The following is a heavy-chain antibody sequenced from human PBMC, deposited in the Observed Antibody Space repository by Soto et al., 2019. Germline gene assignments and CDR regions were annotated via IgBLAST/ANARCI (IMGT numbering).Heavy chain of an antibody. CDR3: AKDGPVSTFDY. J-gene: IGHJ4*02. CDR1: GFIFSGDS. D-gene: IGHD4-17*01. CDR2: ISSSGTFN. Sequence: GGSLRLSCAASGFIFSGDSMNWVRQVPGKGLQWLSSISSSGTFNSYGDSVKGRFTISRDNSKKTLFLQMNSLRAGDTAVYYCAKDGPVSTFDYWGQGTLVNVSS. V-gene: IGHV3-21*04.